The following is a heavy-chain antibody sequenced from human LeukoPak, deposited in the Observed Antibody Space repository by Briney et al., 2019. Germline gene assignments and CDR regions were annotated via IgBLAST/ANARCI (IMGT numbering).Heavy chain of an antibody. V-gene: IGHV3-21*01. CDR3: TRDLGGYGDYGTNFDY. Sequence: GGSLRLSCVDSEFTFSRYWMHWVRQAPGEGLVWVSAISSSSSYIYYADSVKGRFTISRDNAKKSLFLQMNSLRAEDTAVYYCTRDLGGYGDYGTNFDYWGQGTLVTVSS. D-gene: IGHD4-17*01. CDR2: ISSSSSYI. CDR1: EFTFSRYW. J-gene: IGHJ4*02.